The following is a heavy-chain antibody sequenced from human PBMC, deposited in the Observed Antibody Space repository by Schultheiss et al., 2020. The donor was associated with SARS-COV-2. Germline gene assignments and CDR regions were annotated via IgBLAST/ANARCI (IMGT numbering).Heavy chain of an antibody. Sequence: GGSLRLSCAASGFTFSSYAMHWVRQAPGKGLEWVAVISYDGSNKYYADSVKGRFTISRDNSKNTVYLQMTSLGAEDTAVYYCARSDDVVVVAAINFDNWGQGTLVTVSS. CDR2: ISYDGSNK. V-gene: IGHV3-30*04. CDR3: ARSDDVVVVAAINFDN. J-gene: IGHJ4*02. D-gene: IGHD2-15*01. CDR1: GFTFSSYA.